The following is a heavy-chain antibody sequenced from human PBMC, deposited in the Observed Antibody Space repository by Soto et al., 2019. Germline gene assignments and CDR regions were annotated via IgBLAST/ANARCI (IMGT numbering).Heavy chain of an antibody. D-gene: IGHD6-6*01. CDR1: GGTFSSYA. CDR2: IIAYNGTT. Sequence: ASVKVSCKASGGTFSSYAISWVRQAPGQGLEWMGWIIAYNGTTNYAQKLQGRVTMTTDTSTSTAYMELRSLRSEDTAVYYCARAVSIAARPDYWGQGTLVTVSS. V-gene: IGHV1-18*01. CDR3: ARAVSIAARPDY. J-gene: IGHJ4*02.